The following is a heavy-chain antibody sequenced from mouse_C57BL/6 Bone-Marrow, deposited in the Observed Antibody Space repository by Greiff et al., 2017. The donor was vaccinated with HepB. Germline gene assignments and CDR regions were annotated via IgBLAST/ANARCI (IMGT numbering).Heavy chain of an antibody. D-gene: IGHD1-1*01. CDR3: ARPRAIYSSSLAY. CDR1: GFTFSSYA. V-gene: IGHV5-4*01. J-gene: IGHJ3*01. CDR2: ISDGGSYT. Sequence: EVQLVESGGGLVKPGGSLKLSCAASGFTFSSYAMSWVRQTPEKRLEWVATISDGGSYTYYPDNVKSRFTISRDKAKNNLSLQMSHLKSDDTAMYYCARPRAIYSSSLAYWGQGTLVTVSA.